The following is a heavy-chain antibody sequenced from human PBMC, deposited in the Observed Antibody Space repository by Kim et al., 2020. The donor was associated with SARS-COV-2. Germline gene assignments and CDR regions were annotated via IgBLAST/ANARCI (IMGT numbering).Heavy chain of an antibody. CDR1: GGSISSYY. CDR2: IYYSGST. Sequence: SETLSLTCTVSGGSISSYYWSWIRQPPGKGLEWIGYIYYSGSTNYNPSLKSRVTISVDTSKNQFSLKLSSVTAADTAVYYCARHKILMRVITFNWFDPWGQGTLVTVSS. J-gene: IGHJ5*02. D-gene: IGHD3-22*01. CDR3: ARHKILMRVITFNWFDP. V-gene: IGHV4-59*08.